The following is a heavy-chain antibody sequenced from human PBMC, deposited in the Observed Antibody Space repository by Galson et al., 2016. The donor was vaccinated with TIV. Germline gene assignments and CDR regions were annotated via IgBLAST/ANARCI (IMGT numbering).Heavy chain of an antibody. D-gene: IGHD6-19*01. Sequence: SLRLSCAASGFTFSSFWMSWVRQAPGKGLEWVANITPDGGEKHYVDSVKGRFTISRDNAKNSLYLQMSSLRAEDTAVYYCASGTTLTEVADIFEYWGQGALVTVSS. CDR2: ITPDGGEK. V-gene: IGHV3-7*01. J-gene: IGHJ4*02. CDR3: ASGTTLTEVADIFEY. CDR1: GFTFSSFW.